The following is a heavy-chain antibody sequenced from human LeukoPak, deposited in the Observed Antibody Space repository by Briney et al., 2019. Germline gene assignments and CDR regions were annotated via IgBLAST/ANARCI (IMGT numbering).Heavy chain of an antibody. D-gene: IGHD2-21*02. CDR3: AKDGLYGDFPGI. CDR1: GFSFSSNW. J-gene: IGHJ1*01. V-gene: IGHV3-7*03. CDR2: IKRDGSQK. Sequence: PGGSLRLSCAAPGFSFSSNWMGWVRQAPGKGLEWVAHIKRDGSQKYYLDSVKGRFTISRDYSKNTLFLQTNSLKAEDTALYYCAKDGLYGDFPGIWGQGTLVIVSS.